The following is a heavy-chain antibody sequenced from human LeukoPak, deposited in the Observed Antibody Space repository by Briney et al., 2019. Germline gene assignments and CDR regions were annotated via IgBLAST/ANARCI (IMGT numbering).Heavy chain of an antibody. CDR1: GFTVSSNF. CDR2: IYTSGIT. D-gene: IGHD1-26*01. CDR3: AREDAGGTYSFDY. J-gene: IGHJ4*02. V-gene: IGHV3-66*01. Sequence: GGSLRLSCAVSGFTVSSNFMSWVRQAPGKGPEWVSVIYTSGITYYADSVRGRFTISRDNSKNTLYLQMDSLTAEDTAVYYCAREDAGGTYSFDYWGQGILLTAYS.